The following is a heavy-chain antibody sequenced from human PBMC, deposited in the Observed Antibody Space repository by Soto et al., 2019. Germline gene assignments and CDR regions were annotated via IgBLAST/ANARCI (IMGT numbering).Heavy chain of an antibody. CDR3: ASFYTAMDRYYYYYYGMDV. CDR1: GGTFSSYA. V-gene: IGHV1-2*02. D-gene: IGHD5-18*01. J-gene: IGHJ6*02. CDR2: INPNSGGT. Sequence: ASVKVSCKASGGTFSSYAISWVRQAPGQGLEWMGWINPNSGGTNYAQKFQGRVTMTRDTSISTAYMELSRLRSDDTAVYYCASFYTAMDRYYYYYYGMDVWGQGTTVTVSS.